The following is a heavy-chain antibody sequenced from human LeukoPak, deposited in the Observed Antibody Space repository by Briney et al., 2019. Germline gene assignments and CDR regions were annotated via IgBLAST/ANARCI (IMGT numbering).Heavy chain of an antibody. CDR2: ISAGAST. V-gene: IGHV3-23*01. CDR3: ARGDDSSGYYWRGDSFDI. J-gene: IGHJ3*02. Sequence: PGGSLRLSCAASGFTFNSYAMSWVRQAPGKVLEWVSAISAGASTYYADSVKGRFTISRDNSRNTLYLQMNSLRAEDTAVYYCARGDDSSGYYWRGDSFDIWGQGTMVTVSS. D-gene: IGHD3-22*01. CDR1: GFTFNSYA.